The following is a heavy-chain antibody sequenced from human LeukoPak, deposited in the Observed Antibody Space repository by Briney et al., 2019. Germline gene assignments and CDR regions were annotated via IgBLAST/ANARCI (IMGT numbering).Heavy chain of an antibody. D-gene: IGHD5-12*01. CDR1: GYTFTGYY. CDR3: ARGGSGYLLDY. J-gene: IGHJ4*02. Sequence: ASVKVSCKASGYTFTGYYMNWVRQAPGQGLEWMGWINPNSGDINYVQKFQGRVTMARDTSISTAYMELSRLRSDDTAVYYCARGGSGYLLDYWGQGTLVTVSS. CDR2: INPNSGDI. V-gene: IGHV1-2*02.